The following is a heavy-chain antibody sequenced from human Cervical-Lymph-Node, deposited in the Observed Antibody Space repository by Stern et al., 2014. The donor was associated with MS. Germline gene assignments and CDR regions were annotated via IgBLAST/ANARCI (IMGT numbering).Heavy chain of an antibody. Sequence: VQLVESGPGLVRPSQTLSLTCTVSGGSISSGSDYWIWIRQPVGKGLEWIGRIHPSGSAFYTPSLKSRVTISTDTSMNQFSLELNSATAADTAIYYCASGYRIFDYWGQGILVTVSS. V-gene: IGHV4-61*02. J-gene: IGHJ4*02. CDR2: IHPSGSA. CDR1: GGSISSGSDY. CDR3: ASGYRIFDY. D-gene: IGHD5-18*01.